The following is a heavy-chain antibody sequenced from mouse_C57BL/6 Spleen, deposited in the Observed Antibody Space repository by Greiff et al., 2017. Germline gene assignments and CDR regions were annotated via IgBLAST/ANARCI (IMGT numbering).Heavy chain of an antibody. J-gene: IGHJ3*01. CDR3: ASYDGYYGGFAY. V-gene: IGHV1-82*01. CDR1: GYAFSSSW. D-gene: IGHD2-3*01. CDR2: IYPGDGDT. Sequence: VQRVESGPELVKPGASVKISCKASGYAFSSSWMSWVKQRPGKGLEWIGRIYPGDGDTNYNGKFKGKATLTADKSSSTAYMQLSSLTSEDSAVYFCASYDGYYGGFAYWGQGTLVTVSA.